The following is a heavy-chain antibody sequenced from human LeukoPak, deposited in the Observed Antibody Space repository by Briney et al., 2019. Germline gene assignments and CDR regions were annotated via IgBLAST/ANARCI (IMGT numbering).Heavy chain of an antibody. J-gene: IGHJ4*02. V-gene: IGHV3-23*01. CDR1: GFTFSSYA. D-gene: IGHD2-2*01. CDR2: ISGSGGST. Sequence: GGSLRLSCAASGFTFSSYAMSWVRQAPGKGLEWVSAISGSGGSTYYADSVKGRFTISRDNPKNTLYLQMNSLRAEDTAVYYCAKPPVPAAIMAPFDYWGQGTLVTVSS. CDR3: AKPPVPAAIMAPFDY.